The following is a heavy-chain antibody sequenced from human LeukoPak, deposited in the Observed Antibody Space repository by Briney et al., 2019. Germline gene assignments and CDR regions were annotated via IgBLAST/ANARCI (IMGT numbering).Heavy chain of an antibody. J-gene: IGHJ4*02. Sequence: GGSLRLSCAASGFTFSTYEMHWVRQAPGKGLEWVSFIDSGGPTIYYADSVKGRFTISRDNAKNSLYLQMNSLRAEDTALYYCVREGISNYFFDYWGQGNLVTVSS. CDR3: VREGISNYFFDY. CDR1: GFTFSTYE. V-gene: IGHV3-48*03. CDR2: IDSGGPTI. D-gene: IGHD3-10*01.